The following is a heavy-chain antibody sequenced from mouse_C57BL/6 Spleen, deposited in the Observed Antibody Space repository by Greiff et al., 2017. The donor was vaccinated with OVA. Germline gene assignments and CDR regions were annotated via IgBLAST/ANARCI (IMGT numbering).Heavy chain of an antibody. J-gene: IGHJ2*01. V-gene: IGHV1-82*01. Sequence: QVQLQQSGPELVKPGASVKISCKASGYAFSSSWMNWVKQRPGKGLEWIGRIYPGDGDTNYNGKFKGKATLTADKSSSTAYMQLSSLTSEDSAVYFCAREKIYYSNYGYFDYWGQGTTLTVSS. CDR3: AREKIYYSNYGYFDY. D-gene: IGHD2-5*01. CDR1: GYAFSSSW. CDR2: IYPGDGDT.